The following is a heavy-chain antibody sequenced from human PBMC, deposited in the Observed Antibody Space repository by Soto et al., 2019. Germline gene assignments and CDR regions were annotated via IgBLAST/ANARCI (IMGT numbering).Heavy chain of an antibody. V-gene: IGHV3-23*01. CDR2: ISGSGGST. J-gene: IGHJ3*02. CDR1: GFTFSSYA. D-gene: IGHD2-15*01. CDR3: AKPLGYCSGGSCYKRSFTSWRGLGAFDI. Sequence: EVQLLESGGGLVQPGGSLRLSCAASGFTFSSYAMSWVRQAPGKGLEWVSAISGSGGSTYYADSVKGRFTISRDNSKNTLYLQMNSLRAEDTAVYYCAKPLGYCSGGSCYKRSFTSWRGLGAFDIWGQGTMVTVSS.